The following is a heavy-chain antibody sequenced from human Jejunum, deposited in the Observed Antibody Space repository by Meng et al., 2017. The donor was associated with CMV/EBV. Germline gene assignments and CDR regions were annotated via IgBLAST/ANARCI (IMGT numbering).Heavy chain of an antibody. CDR3: ARDRGKQGGFDF. CDR1: GGSISSYH. J-gene: IGHJ4*02. Sequence: CPFSGGSISSYHWSWIRQPPGKGLEWIGHIYYTGRTNYNPSLKSRVTISSDTSKNQFSLKLSSVTAADTAVYYCARDRGKQGGFDFWGQGTLVTVSS. V-gene: IGHV4-59*01. CDR2: IYYTGRT. D-gene: IGHD3-16*01.